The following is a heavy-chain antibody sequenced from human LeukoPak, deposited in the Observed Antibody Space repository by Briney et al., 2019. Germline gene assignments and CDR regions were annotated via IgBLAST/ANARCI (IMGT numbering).Heavy chain of an antibody. CDR1: GYTFTGYY. CDR3: ARDWGEMATKGPRVYFDY. J-gene: IGHJ4*02. D-gene: IGHD5-24*01. Sequence: ASVKVSCKASGYTFTGYYMHWVRPAPGQGLEWMGWINPNSGGTNYAQKFQGRVTMTRDTSISTAYMELSRLRSDDTAVYYCARDWGEMATKGPRVYFDYWGQGTLVTVSS. V-gene: IGHV1-2*02. CDR2: INPNSGGT.